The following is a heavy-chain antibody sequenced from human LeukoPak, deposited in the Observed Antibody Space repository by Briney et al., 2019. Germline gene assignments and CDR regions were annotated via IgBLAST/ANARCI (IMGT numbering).Heavy chain of an antibody. J-gene: IGHJ5*02. CDR1: GFTFDDYA. D-gene: IGHD5-18*01. CDR3: ATDRRGYSYGLLSSLDP. Sequence: QSGGSLRLSCAASGFTFDDYAMHWVRQAPGKGLEWVSGISWNSGSIGYADSVKGRFTISRDNAKNSLYLQMNSLRAEDTAVYYCATDRRGYSYGLLSSLDPWGQGTLVTVSS. V-gene: IGHV3-9*01. CDR2: ISWNSGSI.